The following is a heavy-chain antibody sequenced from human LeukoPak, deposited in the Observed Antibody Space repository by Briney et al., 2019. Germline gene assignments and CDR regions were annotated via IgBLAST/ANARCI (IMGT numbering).Heavy chain of an antibody. V-gene: IGHV3-11*04. D-gene: IGHD4-17*01. Sequence: GGSLRLSCAASGFTFSDYYMSWIRQAPGKGLEWVSYISSSGSTIYYADSVKGRFTISRDNAKNSLYLQMNSLRAEDTAVYYCARDPAPEHYGDYESDAFDIWGQGTMVTVSS. J-gene: IGHJ3*02. CDR2: ISSSGSTI. CDR1: GFTFSDYY. CDR3: ARDPAPEHYGDYESDAFDI.